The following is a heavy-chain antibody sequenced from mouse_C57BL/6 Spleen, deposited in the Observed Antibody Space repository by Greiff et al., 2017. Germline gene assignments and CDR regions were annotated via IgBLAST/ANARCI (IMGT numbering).Heavy chain of an antibody. CDR2: ISSGGDYI. J-gene: IGHJ3*01. CDR1: GFTFSSYA. V-gene: IGHV5-9-1*02. D-gene: IGHD2-1*01. CDR3: TRDHGYGNAWFAY. Sequence: EVMLVESGEGLVQPGGSLKLSCAASGFTFSSYAMSWVRQTPEKRLEWVAYISSGGDYIYYADTVKGRFTISRDNARNTLYLQMSSLKSEDTARYYCTRDHGYGNAWFAYWGQGTLVTVSA.